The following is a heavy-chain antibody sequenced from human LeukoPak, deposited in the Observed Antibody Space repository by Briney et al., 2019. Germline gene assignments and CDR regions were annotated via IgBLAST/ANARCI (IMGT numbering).Heavy chain of an antibody. CDR3: ARGGIIAAAGNYFDY. J-gene: IGHJ4*02. CDR1: GCTVNSNY. D-gene: IGHD6-13*01. CDR2: IYSSGNA. Sequence: GGSLRLSCAASGCTVNSNYMSWVRQAPGKGLECVSVIYSSGNAYYADSVKGRFPTSRHISKTTLYLQMTSVRAEDTAVYFCARGGIIAAAGNYFDYWGQGTLVTVSS. V-gene: IGHV3-53*01.